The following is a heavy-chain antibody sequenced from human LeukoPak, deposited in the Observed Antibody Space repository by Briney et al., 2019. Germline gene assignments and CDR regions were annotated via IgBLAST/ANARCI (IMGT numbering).Heavy chain of an antibody. J-gene: IGHJ5*02. CDR3: ARAGQNNWFDP. Sequence: GGSLRLSCAASGFTFSDYYMSWVRQAPGKGLEWVSFRSGSGEIIYYADSVKGRFTISRDNAKNSLYLQMNSLSAEDTAVYHCARAGQNNWFDPWGQGTLVTVSS. CDR1: GFTFSDYY. V-gene: IGHV3-11*01. CDR2: RSGSGEII.